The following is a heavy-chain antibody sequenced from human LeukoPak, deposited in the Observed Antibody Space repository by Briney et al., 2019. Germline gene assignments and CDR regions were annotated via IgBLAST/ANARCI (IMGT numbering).Heavy chain of an antibody. J-gene: IGHJ4*02. CDR2: ISYDGSDK. CDR1: GFTFNTYA. CDR3: AKAVGRISWSFDY. Sequence: GGSLRLSCEASGFTFNTYAMHWVRQPPGKGLEWVALISYDGSDKIYTDSVKGRFTISRDNSESTLYLQMDSLRGDDAAVYYCAKAVGRISWSFDYWGQGALVTVSS. V-gene: IGHV3-30*18. D-gene: IGHD6-13*01.